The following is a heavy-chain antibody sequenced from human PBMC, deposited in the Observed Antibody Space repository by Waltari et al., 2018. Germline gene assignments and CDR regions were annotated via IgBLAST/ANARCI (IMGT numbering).Heavy chain of an antibody. D-gene: IGHD3-22*01. V-gene: IGHV4-4*02. CDR3: ARRNFYDTSGYWGY. CDR2: IYHSGTT. Sequence: QVQLQESGPGLVTPSGTLSLTCAVSGGSISTSNWWRWVRQSPGKGLEWIGEIYHSGTTKYNPSLKSRVTILVDKSKNQFSLNLSSVTAADSAVYYCARRNFYDTSGYWGYWGQGTLVTGSS. CDR1: GGSISTSNW. J-gene: IGHJ4*02.